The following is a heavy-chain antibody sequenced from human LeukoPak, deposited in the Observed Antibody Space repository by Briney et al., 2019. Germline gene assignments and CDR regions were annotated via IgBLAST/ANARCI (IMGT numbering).Heavy chain of an antibody. Sequence: PGGSLRLSCAAPGFTFSNYGMNWVRQAPGKGLEWVSGIIGSGTITYYADSVKGRFTISRDNSKNTLYLQMNSLRAEDTAVYYCAKAPVTTCRGAYCYPFDYWGQGTLVTVSS. CDR1: GFTFSNYG. V-gene: IGHV3-23*01. J-gene: IGHJ4*02. D-gene: IGHD2-21*01. CDR2: IIGSGTIT. CDR3: AKAPVTTCRGAYCYPFDY.